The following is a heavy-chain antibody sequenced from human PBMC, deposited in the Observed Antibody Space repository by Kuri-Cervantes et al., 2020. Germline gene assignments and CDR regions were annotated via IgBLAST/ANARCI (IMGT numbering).Heavy chain of an antibody. CDR2: ITSSSRTT. Sequence: ETLSLTCAASGFTFSSYNMNWVRQAPGKGLEWVSYITSSSRTTYYADSVKGRFTIPRDNAKNSLYLQMDSLRDEDTAVYYCASSGSYRFDYWGQGTLVTVSS. V-gene: IGHV3-48*02. CDR1: GFTFSSYN. D-gene: IGHD1-26*01. J-gene: IGHJ4*02. CDR3: ASSGSYRFDY.